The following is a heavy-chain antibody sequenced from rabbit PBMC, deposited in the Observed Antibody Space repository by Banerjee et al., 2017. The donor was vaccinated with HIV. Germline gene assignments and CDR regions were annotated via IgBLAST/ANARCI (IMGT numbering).Heavy chain of an antibody. CDR1: GFSFSSSYY. CDR3: ARGAYAAYDAYGDGTAGFNL. J-gene: IGHJ4*01. D-gene: IGHD6-1*01. Sequence: QSLEESGGDLVKPGASLTLTCTASGFSFSSSYYMCWVRQAPGKGLEWIACIYTGSSGSTYYASWAKGRFTISKTSSTTVTLQMTSLTAADTATYFCARGAYAAYDAYGDGTAGFNLWGPGTLVTVS. V-gene: IGHV1S40*01. CDR2: IYTGSSGST.